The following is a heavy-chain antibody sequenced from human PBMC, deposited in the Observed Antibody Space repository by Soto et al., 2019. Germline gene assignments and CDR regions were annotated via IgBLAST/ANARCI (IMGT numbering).Heavy chain of an antibody. J-gene: IGHJ5*02. D-gene: IGHD6-19*01. Sequence: PSVPLSLTCTVSGGSISNYYWSWIRQPQGKGLEWIGYIYYSGSTNYNPSLKSRVTISVDTSKNQFSLKLSSVTAADTAVYYCARDLGSSVAGTVWFDPWGQGTLVTVS. CDR3: ARDLGSSVAGTVWFDP. CDR1: GGSISNYY. CDR2: IYYSGST. V-gene: IGHV4-59*01.